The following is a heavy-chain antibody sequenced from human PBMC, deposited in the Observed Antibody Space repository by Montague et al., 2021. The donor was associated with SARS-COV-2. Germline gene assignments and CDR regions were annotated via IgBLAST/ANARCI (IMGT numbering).Heavy chain of an antibody. Sequence: SETLSLTCAVSGGSINTNNWWTWVRQPPGEGLEWIGQIFHSGITNYNPSLESRVTISVDKSKNQFSLRLSSVTAADTAVYYCARGRLVGDSSSWYYFDYWGQGPLVAVPS. CDR2: IFHSGIT. CDR1: GGSINTNNW. CDR3: ARGRLVGDSSSWYYFDY. D-gene: IGHD6-13*01. V-gene: IGHV4-4*02. J-gene: IGHJ4*02.